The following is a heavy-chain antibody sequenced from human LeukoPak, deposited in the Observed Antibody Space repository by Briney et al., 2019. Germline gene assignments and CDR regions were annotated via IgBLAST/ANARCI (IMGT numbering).Heavy chain of an antibody. V-gene: IGHV3-23*01. CDR3: AKGGKWDVTPFDY. CDR1: GFTFTSYS. CDR2: ISSGGGST. Sequence: GGSLRLSCAASGFTFTSYSMNWVRQAPGKGLEWVSTISSGGGSTYYADSVKGRFTISRDNSKNTLYLQVNSLRAEDTAVYYCAKGGKWDVTPFDYWGQGTLVTVSS. J-gene: IGHJ4*02. D-gene: IGHD4-23*01.